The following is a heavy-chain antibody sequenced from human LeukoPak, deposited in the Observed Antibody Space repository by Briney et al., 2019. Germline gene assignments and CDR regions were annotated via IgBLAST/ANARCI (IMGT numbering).Heavy chain of an antibody. CDR3: AKGIQVWPRGIDY. D-gene: IGHD5-18*01. CDR1: GFTFSDYW. J-gene: IGHJ4*02. CDR2: ISGSGGST. Sequence: GSLRLSCAASGFTFSDYWVHWVRQAPGKGLEWVSAISGSGGSTYYADSVKGRFTISRDNSKNTLYLQMNSLKAEDTAVYYCAKGIQVWPRGIDYWGQGTLVTVSS. V-gene: IGHV3-23*01.